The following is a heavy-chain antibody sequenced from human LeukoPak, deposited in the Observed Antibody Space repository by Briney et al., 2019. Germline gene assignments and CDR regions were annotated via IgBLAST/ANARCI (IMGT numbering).Heavy chain of an antibody. CDR2: INPNSGGT. D-gene: IGHD3-10*01. CDR3: ATAMAYGSGSYSDYYYYGMDV. V-gene: IGHV1-2*02. J-gene: IGHJ6*02. Sequence: GASVKVSCKASGYTFTGYYMHWVRQAPGQGLEWMGWINPNSGGTNYAQKFQGRVTMTRNTSISTAYMELSSLRSEDTAVYYCATAMAYGSGSYSDYYYYGMDVWGQGTTVTVSS. CDR1: GYTFTGYY.